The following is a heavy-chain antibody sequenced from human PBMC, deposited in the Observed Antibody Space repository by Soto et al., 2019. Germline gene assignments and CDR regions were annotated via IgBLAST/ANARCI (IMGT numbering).Heavy chain of an antibody. CDR3: AREFISGVPAAIAYYYYGMDV. Sequence: ASVKVSCKASGYTFTSYGISWVRQAPGQGLEWMGWISAYNGNTNYAQKLQGRVTMTTDTSTSTAYMELSSLRAEDTAVYYCAREFISGVPAAIAYYYYGMDVWGQGTTVTVSS. D-gene: IGHD2-2*02. CDR1: GYTFTSYG. V-gene: IGHV1-18*01. CDR2: ISAYNGNT. J-gene: IGHJ6*02.